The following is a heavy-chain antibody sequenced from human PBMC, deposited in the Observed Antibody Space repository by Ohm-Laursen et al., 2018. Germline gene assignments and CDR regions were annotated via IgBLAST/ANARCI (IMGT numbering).Heavy chain of an antibody. V-gene: IGHV3-66*01. J-gene: IGHJ3*02. Sequence: SLRLSCAASGFTVSSNYMSWVRQAPGKGLEWVSVIYSGGSTYYADSVKGRFTISRDNSKNTLYLQMNSLRAEDTAVYYCARDGRVVTDIDAFDIWGQGTMVTVSS. CDR2: IYSGGST. CDR1: GFTVSSNY. D-gene: IGHD2-21*02. CDR3: ARDGRVVTDIDAFDI.